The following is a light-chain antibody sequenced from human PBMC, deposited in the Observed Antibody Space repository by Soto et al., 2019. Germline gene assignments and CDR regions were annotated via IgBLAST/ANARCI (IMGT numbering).Light chain of an antibody. Sequence: QSVLTQSPSASASLGASVKLTCTLSSGHRSYALAWHQQQPEKGPRYLMKVNSDGSHNKGDGIPDRFSGSSSGAERYLTISSLQSEDEADYYCQTWGTGTVVFGGGTKVTVL. V-gene: IGLV4-69*01. CDR2: VNSDGSH. CDR3: QTWGTGTVV. CDR1: SGHRSYA. J-gene: IGLJ2*01.